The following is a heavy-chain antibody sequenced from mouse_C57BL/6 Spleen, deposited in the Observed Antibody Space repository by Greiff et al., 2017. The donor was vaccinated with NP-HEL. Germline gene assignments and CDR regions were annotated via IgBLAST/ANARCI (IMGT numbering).Heavy chain of an antibody. D-gene: IGHD3-2*02. CDR1: GYAFSSSW. J-gene: IGHJ3*01. V-gene: IGHV1-82*01. Sequence: VQLQQSGPELVKPGASVKISCKASGYAFSSSWMNWVKQRPGKGLEWIGRIYPGDGDTNYNGKFKGKATLTADKSSSTAYMQRSSLTSEDSAVYFCARGDSSGYAYWGQGTLVTVSA. CDR3: ARGDSSGYAY. CDR2: IYPGDGDT.